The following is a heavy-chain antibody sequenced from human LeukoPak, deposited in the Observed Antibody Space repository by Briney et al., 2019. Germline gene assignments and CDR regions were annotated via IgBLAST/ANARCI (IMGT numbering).Heavy chain of an antibody. CDR2: ISGSGGST. CDR1: GFTFSSYA. D-gene: IGHD6-19*01. CDR3: ARWRHSSGWYYFDY. Sequence: GGSLRLSCAASGFTFSSYAMSWVRQAPGKGLEWVSAISGSGGSTYYADSVKGRFTISRDNAKNSLYLQMNSLRAEDTAVYYCARWRHSSGWYYFDYWGQGTLVTVSS. V-gene: IGHV3-23*01. J-gene: IGHJ4*02.